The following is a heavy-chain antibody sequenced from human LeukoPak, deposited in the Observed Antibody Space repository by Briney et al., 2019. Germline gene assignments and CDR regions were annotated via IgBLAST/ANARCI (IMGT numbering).Heavy chain of an antibody. CDR3: ARDNGSGSYWCPY. CDR1: GGSFSGYY. CDR2: INHSGST. Sequence: PSETLSLTCAVYGGSFSGYYWSWIRQPPGKGLGWLGEINHSGSTNYNPSLKSRVTISVDTSKNQFSLKLSSVTAADTAVYYCARDNGSGSYWCPYWGQGTLVTVSS. J-gene: IGHJ4*02. D-gene: IGHD3-10*01. V-gene: IGHV4-34*01.